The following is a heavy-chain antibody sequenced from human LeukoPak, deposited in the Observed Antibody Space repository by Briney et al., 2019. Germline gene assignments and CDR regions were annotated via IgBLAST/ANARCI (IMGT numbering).Heavy chain of an antibody. CDR3: TKAPLRSCTGAFCYPFDY. V-gene: IGHV3-23*01. CDR1: GFTFSSYS. J-gene: IGHJ4*02. D-gene: IGHD2-8*02. Sequence: GGSLRLSCAASGFTFSSYSMNWVRQAPGKGLEWVSATVGSGPDTYHADSVKGRFTVSRDNSRNTLYLQMNSLRVEDTAVYYCTKAPLRSCTGAFCYPFDYRGQGTLVTVSS. CDR2: TVGSGPDT.